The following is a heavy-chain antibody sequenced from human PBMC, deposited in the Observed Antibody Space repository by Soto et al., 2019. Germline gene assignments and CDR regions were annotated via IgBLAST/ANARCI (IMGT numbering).Heavy chain of an antibody. CDR1: GYIFPSFW. V-gene: IGHV5-51*01. Sequence: GESLKISCKVSGYIFPSFWIGCFLQMPGKGLEWLGSIYPGDSETRYSPSFQGEVTISADKSITTAYLHWSSLRASDTATYYCVKQHPLDSRAWHNWGQGTLVTVSS. CDR3: VKQHPLDSRAWHN. J-gene: IGHJ4*02. CDR2: IYPGDSET. D-gene: IGHD6-19*01.